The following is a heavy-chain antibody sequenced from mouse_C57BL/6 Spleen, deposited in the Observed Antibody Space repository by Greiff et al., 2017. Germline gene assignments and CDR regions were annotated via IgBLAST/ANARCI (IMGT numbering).Heavy chain of an antibody. Sequence: QVQLQQSGAELVKPGASVKISCKASGYAFSSYWMNWVKQRPGKGLEWIGQIYPGDGDTNYNGKFKGKATLTADKSSSTAYMQLSSLTAEDSAVYFCARSDGNYRYYDAMDYWGQGTSVTVSS. CDR1: GYAFSSYW. V-gene: IGHV1-80*01. J-gene: IGHJ4*01. CDR3: ARSDGNYRYYDAMDY. D-gene: IGHD2-1*01. CDR2: IYPGDGDT.